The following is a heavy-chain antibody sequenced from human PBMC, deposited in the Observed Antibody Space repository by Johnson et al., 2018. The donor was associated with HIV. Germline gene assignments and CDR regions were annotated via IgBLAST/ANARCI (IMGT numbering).Heavy chain of an antibody. J-gene: IGHJ3*02. CDR1: GFTFSDHW. Sequence: MQLVESGGGVVRPGGSLRLSCAASGFTFSDHWMYWVRQAPGKGLEWVSAISGSGGSTYYADSVKGRFTISRDNSKNTLYLQMNSLRAEDTAVYYCAKHPDAFDIWGQGTMVTVSS. V-gene: IGHV3-23*04. CDR3: AKHPDAFDI. CDR2: ISGSGGST.